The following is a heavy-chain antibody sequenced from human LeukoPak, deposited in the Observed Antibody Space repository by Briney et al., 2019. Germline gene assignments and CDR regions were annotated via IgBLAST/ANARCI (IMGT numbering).Heavy chain of an antibody. D-gene: IGHD5-12*01. CDR2: IFHSGST. V-gene: IGHV4-38-2*02. Sequence: PSETLSLTCSVSGYSLSSGYYWAWIRQPPGKGLEWIGTIFHSGSTYSNPSLKSPVTISLDTSKNQFSLNLSSMTAADTAVYYCARVRNSGFRYVDSWGQGTLVTVSS. CDR1: GYSLSSGYY. CDR3: ARVRNSGFRYVDS. J-gene: IGHJ4*02.